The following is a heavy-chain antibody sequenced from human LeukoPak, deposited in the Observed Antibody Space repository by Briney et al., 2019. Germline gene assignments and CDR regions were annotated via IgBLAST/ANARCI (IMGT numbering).Heavy chain of an antibody. J-gene: IGHJ4*02. CDR2: ISAYNGNT. Sequence: ASVKVSCKASGGIFSSYALSWVRQAPGQGLEWMGGISAYNGNTNYAQKFQGRVTMTTDTSTSTAYMELRSLRSDDTAVYYCARDPSDYYGSGSFDYWGQGTLVTVSS. V-gene: IGHV1-18*01. D-gene: IGHD3-10*01. CDR3: ARDPSDYYGSGSFDY. CDR1: GGIFSSYA.